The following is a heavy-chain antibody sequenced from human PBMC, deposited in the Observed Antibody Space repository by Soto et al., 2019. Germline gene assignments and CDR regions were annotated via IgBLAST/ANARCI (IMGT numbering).Heavy chain of an antibody. CDR2: INPNGGST. Sequence: QVHLVQSGAEVKKPGASVKVSCKASGYIFINYYIYWVRQAPGQGLEWIGLINPNGGSTNYAQKFRGRVTMARDTSTSTVDMDLSSRRSDDTAVYYCARDLAAADYWGQGTLVTASS. CDR3: ARDLAAADY. V-gene: IGHV1-46*01. CDR1: GYIFINYY. D-gene: IGHD6-13*01. J-gene: IGHJ4*02.